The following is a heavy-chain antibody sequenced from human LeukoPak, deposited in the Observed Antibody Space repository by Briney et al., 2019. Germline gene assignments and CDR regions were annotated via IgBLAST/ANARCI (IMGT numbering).Heavy chain of an antibody. CDR3: ARGQGHGFDI. CDR2: INNDGSST. CDR1: GFTFSSCW. Sequence: GGSLRLSCAASGFTFSSCWMHWVRQAPGKGLVWVSGINNDGSSTKYADSVKGRFTISRDNAKNTLYLQTNSLRADDTAVYYCARGQGHGFDIWGQGTMVTVSS. V-gene: IGHV3-74*01. J-gene: IGHJ3*02.